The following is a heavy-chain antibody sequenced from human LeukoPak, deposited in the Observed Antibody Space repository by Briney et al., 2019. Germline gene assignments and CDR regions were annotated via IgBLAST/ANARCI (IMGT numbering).Heavy chain of an antibody. D-gene: IGHD3-22*01. V-gene: IGHV3-30*04. J-gene: IGHJ4*02. Sequence: GGSLRLSCAASGFTFSSYAMHWVRQAPGKGLEWVAFISYDGSNKFYGDSVKGRFTISRDNSKNTLYLQMNSLRTEDTAVYYCAKDLFYYDKGGFDYWGQGTLVTVSS. CDR3: AKDLFYYDKGGFDY. CDR1: GFTFSSYA. CDR2: ISYDGSNK.